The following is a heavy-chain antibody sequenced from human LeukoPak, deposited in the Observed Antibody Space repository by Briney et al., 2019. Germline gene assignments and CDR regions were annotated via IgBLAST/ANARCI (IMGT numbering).Heavy chain of an antibody. CDR3: ARGLIFGVVRGSPSAADAFDI. D-gene: IGHD3-3*01. CDR2: IYTSGST. V-gene: IGHV4-61*02. Sequence: SETLSLTCTVSGGSLSSGSYYWSWIRQPAGKGLEWIGRIYTSGSTNYNPSLKSRVTISVDTSKNQFSLKLSSVTAADTAVYYCARGLIFGVVRGSPSAADAFDIWGQGTMVTVSS. J-gene: IGHJ3*02. CDR1: GGSLSSGSYY.